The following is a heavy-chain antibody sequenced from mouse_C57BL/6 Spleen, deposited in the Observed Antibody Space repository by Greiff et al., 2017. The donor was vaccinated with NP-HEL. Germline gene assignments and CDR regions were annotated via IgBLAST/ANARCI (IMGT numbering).Heavy chain of an antibody. D-gene: IGHD2-5*01. CDR3: ARAYYSNYGDAMDY. J-gene: IGHJ4*01. V-gene: IGHV1-64*01. CDR1: GYTFTSYW. CDR2: IHPNSGST. Sequence: QVQLQQSGAELVKPGASVKLSCKASGYTFTSYWMHWVKQRPGQGLEWIGMIHPNSGSTNYNEKFKSKATLTVDKSSSTAYMQLSSLTSEDSAVYYCARAYYSNYGDAMDYWGQGTSVTVSS.